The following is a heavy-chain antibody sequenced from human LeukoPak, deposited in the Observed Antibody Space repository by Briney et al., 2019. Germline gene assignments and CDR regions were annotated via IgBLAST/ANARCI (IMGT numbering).Heavy chain of an antibody. Sequence: ASVKVSCKASGYTFTSYAIHWVRQAPGQRLEWMGWINAGNGNTQYPQNFQGRVTITRDTSASTAYMELSSLRSEDTAVYYCARGGVLVPAVNAGIDYWGQGTLVTVSS. V-gene: IGHV1-3*01. CDR1: GYTFTSYA. D-gene: IGHD2-2*01. CDR3: ARGGVLVPAVNAGIDY. CDR2: INAGNGNT. J-gene: IGHJ4*02.